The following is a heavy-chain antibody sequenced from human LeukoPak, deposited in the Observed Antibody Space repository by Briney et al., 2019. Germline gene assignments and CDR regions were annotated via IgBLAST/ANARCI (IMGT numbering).Heavy chain of an antibody. D-gene: IGHD3-22*01. Sequence: PSETLSLTCAVYGGSFSGYYWSWIRQPPGKGLEWIGEINHSGSTNYNPSLKSRVTISVDTSKNQFSLKLSSVTAADTAVYYCARGRYYDSSGYWYYYYYGMDVWGQGTTVTVSS. V-gene: IGHV4-34*01. CDR1: GGSFSGYY. CDR3: ARGRYYDSSGYWYYYYYGMDV. CDR2: INHSGST. J-gene: IGHJ6*02.